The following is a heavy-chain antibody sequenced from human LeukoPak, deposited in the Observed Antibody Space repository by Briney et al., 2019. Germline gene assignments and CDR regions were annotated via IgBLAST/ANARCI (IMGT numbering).Heavy chain of an antibody. CDR3: ARAIAVAGPYYFDY. D-gene: IGHD6-19*01. J-gene: IGHJ4*02. CDR1: GFTFSDYN. V-gene: IGHV3-30-3*01. Sequence: PGGSLRLSCAASGFTFSDYNMHWVRQAPGKGLDWVALMSPDGNKKYYADSVKGRFTISRDNAKNSLSLQMNSLRAEDTAVYYCARAIAVAGPYYFDYWGQGTLVTVSS. CDR2: MSPDGNKK.